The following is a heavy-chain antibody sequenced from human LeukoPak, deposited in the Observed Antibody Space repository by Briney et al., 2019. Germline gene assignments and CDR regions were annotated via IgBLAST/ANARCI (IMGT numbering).Heavy chain of an antibody. CDR2: IYSGGST. D-gene: IGHD2-2*01. CDR3: ARDPLSPSSN. Sequence: GGSLRLSCAASGFTFSSYAMHWVRQAPGKGLEWVSVIYSGGSTYYADSVKGRFTISRDNSKNTLYLQMNSLRAEDTAVYYCARDPLSPSSNWGQGTLVTVSS. V-gene: IGHV3-53*01. J-gene: IGHJ4*02. CDR1: GFTFSSYA.